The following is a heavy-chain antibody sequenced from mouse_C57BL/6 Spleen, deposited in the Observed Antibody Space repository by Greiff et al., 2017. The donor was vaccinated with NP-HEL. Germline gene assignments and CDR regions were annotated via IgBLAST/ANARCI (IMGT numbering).Heavy chain of an antibody. J-gene: IGHJ2*01. V-gene: IGHV1-54*01. Sequence: VQLQQSGAELVRPGTSVKVSCKASGYAFTNYLIEWVKQRPGQGLEWIGVINPGSGGTNYNEKFKGKATLTADKSSSTAYMQLSSLTSEDSAVYFCARRTTVVDYWGQGTTLTVSS. CDR3: ARRTTVVDY. CDR1: GYAFTNYL. D-gene: IGHD1-1*01. CDR2: INPGSGGT.